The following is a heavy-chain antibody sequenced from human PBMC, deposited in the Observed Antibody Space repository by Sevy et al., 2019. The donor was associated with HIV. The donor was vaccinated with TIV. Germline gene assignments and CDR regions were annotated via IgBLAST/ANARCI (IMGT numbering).Heavy chain of an antibody. Sequence: ASVKVSCKASGYTFTSYGISWVRQAPGQGLEWMGWISAYNGNTNYAQKLQGRVTMTTDTSTSTAYMELRSLRSDDTAVYYCARDYNWKDRKSDYYYYYGMDVWGQGTTVTVSS. CDR3: ARDYNWKDRKSDYYYYYGMDV. CDR2: ISAYNGNT. V-gene: IGHV1-18*01. CDR1: GYTFTSYG. D-gene: IGHD1-20*01. J-gene: IGHJ6*02.